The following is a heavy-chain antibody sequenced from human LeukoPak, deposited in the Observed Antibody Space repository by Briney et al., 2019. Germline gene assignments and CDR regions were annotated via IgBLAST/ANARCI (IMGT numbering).Heavy chain of an antibody. CDR2: IYTSGST. J-gene: IGHJ6*03. Sequence: PSETLSLTCTVSGGSISSYYWSWIRQPAGKGLEWIGRIYTSGSTNYNPSLKSRVTISVDTSKNQFSLKLSSVTAADTAVYYCARDYAGEHYYYYMDVWGKGTTVTVSS. D-gene: IGHD3-16*01. CDR1: GGSISSYY. V-gene: IGHV4-4*07. CDR3: ARDYAGEHYYYYMDV.